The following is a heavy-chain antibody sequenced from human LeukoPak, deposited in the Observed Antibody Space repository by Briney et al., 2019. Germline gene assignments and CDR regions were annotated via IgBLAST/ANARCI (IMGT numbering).Heavy chain of an antibody. CDR2: IKQDGSEK. D-gene: IGHD2-2*01. CDR3: ARDDCSSISCYHNWFDP. V-gene: IGHV3-7*01. J-gene: IGHJ5*02. CDR1: GFTFSSYW. Sequence: GSLRLFCAASGFTFSSYWMSWVRQAPGKGLEWVADIKQDGSEKYYVDSVKGRFTISRDNAKNSLYLQMNSLRAEDTAVYYCARDDCSSISCYHNWFDPWGQGTLVTVSS.